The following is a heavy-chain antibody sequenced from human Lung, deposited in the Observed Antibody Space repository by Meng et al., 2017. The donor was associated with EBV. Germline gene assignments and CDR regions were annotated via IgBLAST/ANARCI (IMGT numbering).Heavy chain of an antibody. J-gene: IGHJ4*02. Sequence: QVQPVQSGAEVKKPGSSVNVSCKASGGTFSSYTISWVRQAPGQGLEWMGRIIPILGIANYAQKFQGRVTITADKSTSTAYMELSSLRSEDTAVYYCARDEGGWLTAPDYWGQGTLVTVSS. CDR1: GGTFSSYT. V-gene: IGHV1-69*08. CDR2: IIPILGIA. D-gene: IGHD5-24*01. CDR3: ARDEGGWLTAPDY.